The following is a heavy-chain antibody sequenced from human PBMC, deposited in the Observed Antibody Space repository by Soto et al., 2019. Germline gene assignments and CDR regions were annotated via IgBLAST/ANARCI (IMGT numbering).Heavy chain of an antibody. CDR2: ISGSGGST. D-gene: IGHD6-19*01. Sequence: GSLRLYCAASVFTFSSYAMSWVRQAPGKGLEWVSAISGSGGSTYYADSVKGRFTISRDNSKNTLYLQMNSPRAEDTAVYYCAKERHEWLARGYYYYGMDVWGQGTTVTVSS. V-gene: IGHV3-23*01. CDR3: AKERHEWLARGYYYYGMDV. J-gene: IGHJ6*02. CDR1: VFTFSSYA.